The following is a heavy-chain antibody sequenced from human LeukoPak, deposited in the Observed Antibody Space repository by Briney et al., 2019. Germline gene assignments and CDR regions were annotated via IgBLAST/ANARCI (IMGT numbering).Heavy chain of an antibody. V-gene: IGHV3-7*01. D-gene: IGHD2-15*01. CDR1: GFTFSNYA. CDR3: ARFRRSAQSY. Sequence: PGGSLRLSCAASGFTFSNYAMSWVRQAPGKGLEWVANIGPDGSDKQYVDSMKGRFTISRDNAQNSVYLHMNSLTAEDTAVYYCARFRRSAQSYWGQGILVTVSS. CDR2: IGPDGSDK. J-gene: IGHJ4*02.